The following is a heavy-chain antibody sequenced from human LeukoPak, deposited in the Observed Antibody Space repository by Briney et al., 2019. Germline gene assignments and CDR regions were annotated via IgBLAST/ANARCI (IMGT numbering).Heavy chain of an antibody. CDR3: ARDLGC. CDR2: ISYDGSNK. Sequence: GGSLRLSCAASGFTFSSYAMHWVRQAPGKGLEWVAVISYDGSNKYYADSVKGRFTISRDNSKNTLYLQMNSLRAEDTAVYYCARDLGCWGQGTLVTVSS. J-gene: IGHJ4*02. V-gene: IGHV3-30-3*01. CDR1: GFTFSSYA. D-gene: IGHD6-19*01.